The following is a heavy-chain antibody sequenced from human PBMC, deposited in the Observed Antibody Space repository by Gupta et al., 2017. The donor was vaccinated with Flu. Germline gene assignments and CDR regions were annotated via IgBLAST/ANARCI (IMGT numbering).Heavy chain of an antibody. J-gene: IGHJ4*02. Sequence: SWIRQHPGKGLEWIGYIYYSGSTYYNPSLKSRVTISVDTSKNQFSLKLSSVTAADTAVYYCAREYYYGSGSHPDNWGQGTLVTVSS. CDR2: IYYSGST. D-gene: IGHD3-10*01. CDR3: AREYYYGSGSHPDN. V-gene: IGHV4-31*02.